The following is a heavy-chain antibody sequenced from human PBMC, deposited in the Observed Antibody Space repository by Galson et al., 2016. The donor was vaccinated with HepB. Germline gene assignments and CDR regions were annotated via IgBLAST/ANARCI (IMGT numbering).Heavy chain of an antibody. CDR2: ISWNSVTV. D-gene: IGHD3-16*02. Sequence: SLRLSCAASGFSFDDYAMQWVRQAPGKGLEWVSTISWNSVTVAYADSVKGRFTISRDNAKNSLYLQMNSLRAEDTAFYYCAKDLFKFTYRNRAFGIWGQGTLVTVSS. CDR1: GFSFDDYA. J-gene: IGHJ3*02. V-gene: IGHV3-9*01. CDR3: AKDLFKFTYRNRAFGI.